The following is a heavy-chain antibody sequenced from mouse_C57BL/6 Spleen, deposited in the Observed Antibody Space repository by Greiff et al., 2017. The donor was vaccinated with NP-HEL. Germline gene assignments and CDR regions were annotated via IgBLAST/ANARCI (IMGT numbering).Heavy chain of an antibody. V-gene: IGHV5-4*01. CDR2: ISDGGSYT. CDR3: ARDSSGYFDY. Sequence: EVKLMESGGGLVKPGGSLKLSCAASGFTFSSYAMSWVRQTPEKRLEWVATISDGGSYTYYPDNVKGRLTISRDNAKNNLYLQLSHLKSEDTAMYYCARDSSGYFDYWGQGTTLTVSS. D-gene: IGHD3-1*01. CDR1: GFTFSSYA. J-gene: IGHJ2*01.